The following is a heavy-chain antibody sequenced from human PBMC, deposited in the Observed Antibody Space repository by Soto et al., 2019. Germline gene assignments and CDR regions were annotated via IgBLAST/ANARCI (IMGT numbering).Heavy chain of an antibody. CDR2: ITSNGDST. J-gene: IGHJ4*02. CDR3: AKDSPSYTTSPFYFDS. V-gene: IGHV3-23*01. CDR1: GFDFNKYA. D-gene: IGHD2-2*02. Sequence: GGSLRLSCAAFGFDFNKYAMTWVRQAPGKGLQWVSSITSNGDSTYYADSVKGRFTTSRDNSENTLYLQMNSLRADDTAVFYCAKDSPSYTTSPFYFDSWGQGTLVTVSS.